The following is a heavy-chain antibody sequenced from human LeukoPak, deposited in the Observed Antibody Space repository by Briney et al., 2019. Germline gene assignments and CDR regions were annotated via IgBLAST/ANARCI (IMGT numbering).Heavy chain of an antibody. CDR3: ARDIAAASTCVY. CDR2: INPNSGGT. V-gene: IGHV1-2*02. D-gene: IGHD6-13*01. CDR1: GYTFTGYY. Sequence: ASVKVSCRASGYTFTGYYMHWVRQAPGQGLEWMGWINPNSGGTNYAQKFQGRVTMTRDTSISTAYMELSRLRSDDTAVYYCARDIAAASTCVYWGQGTLVTVSS. J-gene: IGHJ4*02.